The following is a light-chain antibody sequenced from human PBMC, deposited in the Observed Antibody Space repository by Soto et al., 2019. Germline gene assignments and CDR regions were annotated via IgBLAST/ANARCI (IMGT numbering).Light chain of an antibody. V-gene: IGLV2-14*03. J-gene: IGLJ1*01. CDR3: SSYTSTMTNV. CDR1: SIDVGGFNS. Sequence: QSVLTQPASVSGSPGQSITISCTGTSIDVGGFNSVSWYQLRPGTAPKLILYDVVDRPSRVSYRISGSKSGNTASLTISGLQAADEADHFCSSYTSTMTNVFGSGTKVSVL. CDR2: DVV.